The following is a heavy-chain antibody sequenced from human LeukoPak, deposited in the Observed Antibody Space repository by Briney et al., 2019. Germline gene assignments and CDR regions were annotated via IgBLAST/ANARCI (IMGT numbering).Heavy chain of an antibody. J-gene: IGHJ3*02. CDR1: GFTFSSYW. D-gene: IGHD4-17*01. Sequence: GGSLRLSCAASGFTFSSYWMSWVRQAPGKGLEWVANIKQDGSEKYYVDSVKGRFTISRDNAKNSLYLQLNRLRPEDTAVYYCARGVTTGVDAFDIWGQGTMVTVSS. V-gene: IGHV3-7*01. CDR3: ARGVTTGVDAFDI. CDR2: IKQDGSEK.